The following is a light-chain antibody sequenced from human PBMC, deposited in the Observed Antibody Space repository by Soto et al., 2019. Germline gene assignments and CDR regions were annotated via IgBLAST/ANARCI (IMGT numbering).Light chain of an antibody. CDR1: RSNIGGHN. Sequence: QSVLTQPPSASGTPGQRVAISCSGSRSNIGGHNVYWYQQLPGTAPKLLIYKNSQRPSWVSDRFSGSKSGTSASLAISGLRSEDEADYYCAAWDDRLNGAVFGGGTQLTVL. CDR2: KNS. J-gene: IGLJ7*01. V-gene: IGLV1-47*01. CDR3: AAWDDRLNGAV.